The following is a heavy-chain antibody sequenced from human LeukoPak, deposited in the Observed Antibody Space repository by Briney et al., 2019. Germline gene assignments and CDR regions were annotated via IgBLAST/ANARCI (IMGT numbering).Heavy chain of an antibody. CDR1: GFTFDDYA. V-gene: IGHV3-9*01. D-gene: IGHD3-10*01. CDR2: ISWNSGSI. CDR3: AKARSYGSGSCDY. J-gene: IGHJ4*02. Sequence: GGSLRLSCAASGFTFDDYAMHWVRQAPGKGLEWVSGISWNSGSIGYADSVKGRFTISRDNAKNSLYLQMSSLRAEDTALYYCAKARSYGSGSCDYWGQGTLVTVSS.